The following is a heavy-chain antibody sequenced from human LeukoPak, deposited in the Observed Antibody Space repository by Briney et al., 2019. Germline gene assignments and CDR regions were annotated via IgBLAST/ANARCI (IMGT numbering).Heavy chain of an antibody. CDR3: ARVVAGLGYFDY. Sequence: PSQTLSLTCAISGDSDSSNSAAWSWIRQSPSRGLEWLGRTYYRSKWYNDFAVSVRSRMTINPDTSKNQFSLQLNSVTPEDTAVYYCARVVAGLGYFDYWGQGTLVTVSS. CDR1: GDSDSSNSAA. J-gene: IGHJ4*02. D-gene: IGHD3/OR15-3a*01. V-gene: IGHV6-1*01. CDR2: TYYRSKWYN.